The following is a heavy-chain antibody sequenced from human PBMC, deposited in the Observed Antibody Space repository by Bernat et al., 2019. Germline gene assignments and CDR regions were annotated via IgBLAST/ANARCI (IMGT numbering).Heavy chain of an antibody. CDR3: AKVGASLDLLQKDYYYGMDV. CDR1: GFTFDDYA. J-gene: IGHJ6*02. V-gene: IGHV3-43*02. CDR2: ISGDGGST. Sequence: ELQLVESGGGVVQPGGSLRLSCAASGFTFDDYAMHWVRQAPGKGLEWVSLISGDGGSTYYAGSVKGRYTIYRDNSKNSLYLQMNSLRTEDTALYYCAKVGASLDLLQKDYYYGMDVWGQGTTVTVSS. D-gene: IGHD1-26*01.